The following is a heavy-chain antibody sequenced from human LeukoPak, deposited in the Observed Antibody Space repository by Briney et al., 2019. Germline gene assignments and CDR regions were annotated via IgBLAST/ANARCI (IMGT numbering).Heavy chain of an antibody. Sequence: SETLSLTCAVYGGSFSGYYWSWIRQPPGKGLEWIGEINHSGSTNYNPSLKSRVTISVDTSKNQFSLKLSSVTAADTAVYYCARYYYDSSGYYAEYFHHWGQGTLVTVSS. J-gene: IGHJ1*01. V-gene: IGHV4-34*01. CDR2: INHSGST. D-gene: IGHD3-22*01. CDR1: GGSFSGYY. CDR3: ARYYYDSSGYYAEYFHH.